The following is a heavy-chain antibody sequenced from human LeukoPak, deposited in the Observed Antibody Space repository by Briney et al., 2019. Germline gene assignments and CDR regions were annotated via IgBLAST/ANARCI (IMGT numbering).Heavy chain of an antibody. CDR1: GGSISGYY. V-gene: IGHV4-34*01. D-gene: IGHD6-6*01. CDR3: ARPKTVSSSYAFDI. J-gene: IGHJ3*02. CDR2: INHSGST. Sequence: PSETLSLTCAVYGGSISGYYWSWIRQPPGKGLEWIGEINHSGSTNYNPSLKSRVTISVDTSKNQFSLKLSSVTAADTAVYYCARPKTVSSSYAFDIWGQGTMVTVSS.